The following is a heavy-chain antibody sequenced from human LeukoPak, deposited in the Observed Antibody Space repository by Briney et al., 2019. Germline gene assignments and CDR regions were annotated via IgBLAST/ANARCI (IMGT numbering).Heavy chain of an antibody. J-gene: IGHJ4*02. Sequence: GGSLRLSCAASGFTFSDYYMTWIHQAQGKGLEWVSYISNSGSTIYYADSVKGRFTISRDNGKNSLYLQMNSLRAEDTAVYYCAREHTSGTYYIDYWGQGTLVTVSS. D-gene: IGHD1-26*01. V-gene: IGHV3-11*01. CDR3: AREHTSGTYYIDY. CDR2: ISNSGSTI. CDR1: GFTFSDYY.